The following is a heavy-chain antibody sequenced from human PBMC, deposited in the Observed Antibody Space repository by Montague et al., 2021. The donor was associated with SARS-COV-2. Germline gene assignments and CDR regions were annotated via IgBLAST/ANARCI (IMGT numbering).Heavy chain of an antibody. CDR2: IYYSGST. J-gene: IGHJ6*02. CDR1: GGSISSSSYY. V-gene: IGHV4-39*01. CDR3: GRQVTGRYFDWILYGMDV. Sequence: SETLSLTCTVSGGSISSSSYYWGWIRQPPGKGLEWIGSIYYSGSTYYNPSLKSRVTISVDTSKNQFSLKLSSVTAADTAVYYCGRQVTGRYFDWILYGMDVWGQGTTVTVSS. D-gene: IGHD3-9*01.